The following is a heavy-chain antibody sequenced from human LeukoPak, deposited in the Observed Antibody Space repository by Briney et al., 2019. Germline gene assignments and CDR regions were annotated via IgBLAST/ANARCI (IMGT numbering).Heavy chain of an antibody. D-gene: IGHD5-12*01. CDR2: IYYSGST. CDR3: AGGYSGHDSPWFDP. Sequence: ASETLSLTCTVSGGSISRGGYYWSWIRQHPGKGLECIGYIYYSGSTYYNPSLKSRVTISVDTSKNQFSLKLSSVTAADTAVYYCAGGYSGHDSPWFDPWGQGTLVTVSS. J-gene: IGHJ5*02. CDR1: GGSISRGGYY. V-gene: IGHV4-31*03.